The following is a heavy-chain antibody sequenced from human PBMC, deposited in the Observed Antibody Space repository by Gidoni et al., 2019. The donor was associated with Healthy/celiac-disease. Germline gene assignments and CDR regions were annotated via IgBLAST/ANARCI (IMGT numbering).Heavy chain of an antibody. J-gene: IGHJ4*02. D-gene: IGHD6-19*01. V-gene: IGHV3-7*01. CDR1: GFTFSSYW. CDR3: ARGTWPKGPKVAGYYFDY. Sequence: EVQLVESGGGLVQPGGSLRLSCAASGFTFSSYWMSWVRQAPGKGLEWVANIKQDGSEKYYVDSVKGRFTISRDNAKNSLYLQMNSLRAEDTAVYYCARGTWPKGPKVAGYYFDYWGQGTLVTVSS. CDR2: IKQDGSEK.